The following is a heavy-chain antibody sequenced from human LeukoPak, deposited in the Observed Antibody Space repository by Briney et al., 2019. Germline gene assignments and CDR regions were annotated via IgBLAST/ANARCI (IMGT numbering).Heavy chain of an antibody. CDR1: GGSTSNGSYY. CDR2: IYTSGST. CDR3: ARVATGGYYNY. D-gene: IGHD3-22*01. J-gene: IGHJ4*02. V-gene: IGHV4-61*02. Sequence: SETLSLTCTVSGGSTSNGSYYWSWIRQPAGKGLEWIGRIYTSGSTTYNPSLKSRVTISLDTSENHFSLKLSSVTAADTAVYYCARVATGGYYNYWGQGTLVTVSS.